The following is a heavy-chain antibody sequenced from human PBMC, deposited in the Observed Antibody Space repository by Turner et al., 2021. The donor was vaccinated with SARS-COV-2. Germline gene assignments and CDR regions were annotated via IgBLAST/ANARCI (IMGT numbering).Heavy chain of an antibody. CDR3: AREGVAGFDY. CDR2: ISADNGNT. CDR1: GYTFTSDG. V-gene: IGHV1-18*01. D-gene: IGHD6-19*01. Sequence: QVQLVPSGAEVKKPGAPVQVACKTSGYTFTSDGICWVRQAPGQGLEWMGWISADNGNTNYEQKLKGRITMTTDTTTSKTYMGLRSLGYDDTAVYYCAREGVAGFDYWGQGTLVTVSS. J-gene: IGHJ4*02.